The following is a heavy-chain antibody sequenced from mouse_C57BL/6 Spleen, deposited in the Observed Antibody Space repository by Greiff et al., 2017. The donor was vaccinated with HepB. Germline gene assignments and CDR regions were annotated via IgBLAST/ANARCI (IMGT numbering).Heavy chain of an antibody. CDR3: ARSLYDYDAMDD. J-gene: IGHJ4*01. D-gene: IGHD1-3*01. CDR2: INPGSGGT. CDR1: GYAFTNYL. V-gene: IGHV1-54*01. Sequence: QVQLQQSGAELVRPGTSVKVSCKASGYAFTNYLIEWVKQRPGQGLEWIGVINPGSGGTNYNEKFKGKATLTADKSSSTAYMQLSSLTSEDSAVYFCARSLYDYDAMDDGGQGTSVTVSS.